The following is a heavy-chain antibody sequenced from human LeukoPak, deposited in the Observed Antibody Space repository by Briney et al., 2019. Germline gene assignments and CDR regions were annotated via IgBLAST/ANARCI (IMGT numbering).Heavy chain of an antibody. Sequence: SVKVSCKASGGTFSSYAISWVRQAPGQGLEWMGRIIPILGIANYAQKFQGRVTITADKSTSTAYMELSSLRSEDTAVYYCARSPGNYYGSGNYEEHWGQGTLVTVSS. CDR3: ARSPGNYYGSGNYEEH. CDR2: IIPILGIA. D-gene: IGHD3-10*01. V-gene: IGHV1-69*04. CDR1: GGTFSSYA. J-gene: IGHJ4*02.